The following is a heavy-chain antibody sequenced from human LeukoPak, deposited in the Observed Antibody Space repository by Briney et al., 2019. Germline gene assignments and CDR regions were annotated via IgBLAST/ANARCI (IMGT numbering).Heavy chain of an antibody. CDR1: GYIFTDYY. V-gene: IGHV1/OR15-1*04. CDR3: ARGARIAVAGTVH. CDR2: INPNSGGT. Sequence: GASVKVSCKASGYIFTDYYMHWVRQAPGQELGWMGRINPNSGGTNYAQKFQGRVTITTDESTSTAYMELSSLRSEDTAVYYCARGARIAVAGTVHWGQGTLVTVSS. J-gene: IGHJ4*02. D-gene: IGHD6-19*01.